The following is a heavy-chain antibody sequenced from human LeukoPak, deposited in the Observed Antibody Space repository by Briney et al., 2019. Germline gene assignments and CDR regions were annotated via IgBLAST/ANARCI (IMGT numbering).Heavy chain of an antibody. D-gene: IGHD1-26*01. CDR2: IDWDDDK. Sequence: SGPTLVNPTQTLTLTCTFSGFSLSTSGMRVSWIRQPPGKALEWLARIDWDDDKFYSTSLKTRLTISKDTSKNQVVLTMTNMDPVDAATYYCARLNSGTYLDYWGQGTLVTVSS. CDR1: GFSLSTSGMR. V-gene: IGHV2-70*04. CDR3: ARLNSGTYLDY. J-gene: IGHJ4*02.